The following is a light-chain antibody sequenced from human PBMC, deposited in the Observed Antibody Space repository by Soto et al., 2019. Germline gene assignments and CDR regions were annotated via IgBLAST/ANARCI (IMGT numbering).Light chain of an antibody. CDR3: AAWDDSLNGDYV. CDR1: SSNIGSNT. J-gene: IGLJ1*01. V-gene: IGLV1-44*01. Sequence: QSVLTQPPSASGPPGQRGTISCSGSSSNIGSNTVNWYQQLPGTAPKLLIYSNNQRPSGVPDRFSGSKSGTSASLAISGLQSEDDADYYCAAWDDSLNGDYVFGTGTKVTV. CDR2: SNN.